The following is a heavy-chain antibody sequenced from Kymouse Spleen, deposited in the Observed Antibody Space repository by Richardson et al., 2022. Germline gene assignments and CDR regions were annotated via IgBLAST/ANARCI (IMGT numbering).Heavy chain of an antibody. CDR1: GFTFSSYS. V-gene: IGHV3-48*02. CDR2: ISSSSSTI. CDR3: ARDKATIRYYYYGMDV. J-gene: IGHJ6*02. Sequence: EVQLVESGGGLVQPGGSLRLSCAASGFTFSSYSMNWVRQAPGKGLEWVSYISSSSSTIYYADSVKGRFTISRDNAKNSLYLQMNSLRDEDTAVYYCARDKATIRYYYYGMDVWGQGTTVTVSS. D-gene: IGHD5-12*01.